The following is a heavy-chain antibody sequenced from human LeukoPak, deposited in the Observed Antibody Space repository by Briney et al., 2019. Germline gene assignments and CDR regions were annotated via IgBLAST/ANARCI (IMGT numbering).Heavy chain of an antibody. J-gene: IGHJ5*01. CDR3: ARIYDSSGYYYPDS. CDR1: GSTFSSYW. V-gene: IGHV3-74*01. Sequence: GGSLRLSCAASGSTFSSYWMHWVRQAPGKGLVWVSRINSDGSSTSYADSVKGRFTISRDNSKNTLYLQMNSLRAEDTAVYYCARIYDSSGYYYPDSWGQGTLVTVSS. D-gene: IGHD3-22*01. CDR2: INSDGSST.